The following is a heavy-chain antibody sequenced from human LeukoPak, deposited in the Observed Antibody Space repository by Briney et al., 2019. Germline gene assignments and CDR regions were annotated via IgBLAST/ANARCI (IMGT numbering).Heavy chain of an antibody. CDR3: TRTRGYSYGYVDY. D-gene: IGHD5-18*01. V-gene: IGHV3-49*04. Sequence: GGSLRLSCTASGFTFGDYAMSWVRQAPGKGLEWVGFIRSKAYGGTTEYAASVKGSFTISRDDSKSIAYLQMNSLKTEDTAVYYCTRTRGYSYGYVDYWGQGTLVTVST. CDR2: IRSKAYGGTT. CDR1: GFTFGDYA. J-gene: IGHJ4*02.